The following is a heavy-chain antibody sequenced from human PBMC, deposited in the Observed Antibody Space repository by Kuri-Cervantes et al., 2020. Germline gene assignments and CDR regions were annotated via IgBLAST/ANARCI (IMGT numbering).Heavy chain of an antibody. J-gene: IGHJ4*02. V-gene: IGHV3-30*18. CDR1: GFTFSRDG. Sequence: GGSLRLSCAASGFTFSRDGMHWVRQAPGKGLEWVAVISPDGSDKYYADSLKGRFTISRDNSKNTLYLQVNSLRPEDTAVYFCVKGGGGSWYGGHWGQGTLVTVSS. CDR3: VKGGGGSWYGGH. D-gene: IGHD6-13*01. CDR2: ISPDGSDK.